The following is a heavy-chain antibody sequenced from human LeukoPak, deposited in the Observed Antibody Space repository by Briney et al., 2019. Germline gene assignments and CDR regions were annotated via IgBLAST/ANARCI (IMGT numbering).Heavy chain of an antibody. Sequence: ASVTVSCKASGYTFTSYDINWVRQATGQGLEWMGWMNPNSGNTGYAQKFQGRVTMTRNTSISTAYMELSSLRSEDTAVYYCARVGHYYGSGSQDYWGQGTLVTVSS. D-gene: IGHD3-10*01. V-gene: IGHV1-8*01. J-gene: IGHJ4*02. CDR2: MNPNSGNT. CDR3: ARVGHYYGSGSQDY. CDR1: GYTFTSYD.